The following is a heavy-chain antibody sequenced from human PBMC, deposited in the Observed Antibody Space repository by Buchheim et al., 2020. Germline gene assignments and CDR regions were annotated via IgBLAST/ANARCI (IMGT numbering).Heavy chain of an antibody. D-gene: IGHD5-18*01. Sequence: EVQLVESGGGLVQPGGSLRLSCAASGFSFSNNWMHWVRQAPGKGLVWVARISRDESDTTCADSVKGRLTISRDKANNTRYRQMNNLRAEDTAVYYCARGGYSYIIDYWGQGTL. V-gene: IGHV3-74*01. J-gene: IGHJ4*02. CDR1: GFSFSNNW. CDR3: ARGGYSYIIDY. CDR2: ISRDESDT.